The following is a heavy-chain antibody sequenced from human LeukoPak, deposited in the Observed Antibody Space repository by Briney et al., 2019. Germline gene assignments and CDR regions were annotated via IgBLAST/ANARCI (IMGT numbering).Heavy chain of an antibody. V-gene: IGHV4-61*02. CDR3: ARDGFLESANWFDP. D-gene: IGHD3-3*01. J-gene: IGHJ5*02. CDR1: GGSISSGSYY. Sequence: TLSLTCTVSGGSISSGSYYWSWIRQPAGKGLEWIGRIYTSGSTDYNPSLKSRVTISVDTSKNQFSLKLSSVTAADTAVYYCARDGFLESANWFDPWGQGTLVTVSS. CDR2: IYTSGST.